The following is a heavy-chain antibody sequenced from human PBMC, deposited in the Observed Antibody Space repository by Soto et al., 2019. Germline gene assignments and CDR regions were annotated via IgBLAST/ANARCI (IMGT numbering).Heavy chain of an antibody. D-gene: IGHD6-25*01. CDR2: INHSGST. V-gene: IGHV4-34*01. CDR1: GGSFSGYY. J-gene: IGHJ6*03. CDR3: ARGAGYTNWYYYFYYMDV. Sequence: NPSETLSLTCAVYGGSFSGYYWSWIRQPPGKGLEWIGEINHSGSTNYNPSLKSRVTISVDTSENQFSLKLSSVTAADTAVYYCARGAGYTNWYYYFYYMDVWGKGTTVTVSS.